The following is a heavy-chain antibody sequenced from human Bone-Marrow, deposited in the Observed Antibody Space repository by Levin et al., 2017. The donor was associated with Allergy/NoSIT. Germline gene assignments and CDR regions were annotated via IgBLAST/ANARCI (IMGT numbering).Heavy chain of an antibody. J-gene: IGHJ5*01. Sequence: SETLSLTCTVSGASISSFYWSWIRQPPGKGLEWIGYIYYSGSTNYNPSLKIRVSMSADMSRNQVYLTMSSVTAADTAVYYCARQAVPAAMNGFDSWGQGTLVTVSS. D-gene: IGHD2-2*01. CDR3: ARQAVPAAMNGFDS. CDR2: IYYSGST. V-gene: IGHV4-59*08. CDR1: GASISSFY.